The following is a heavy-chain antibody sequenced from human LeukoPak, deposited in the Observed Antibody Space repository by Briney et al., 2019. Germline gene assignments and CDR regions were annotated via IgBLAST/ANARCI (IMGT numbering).Heavy chain of an antibody. Sequence: GSSVKDSCKASGGTFSSYPISWVRQAPGQGLEWMGGIFPIFGTANYAQKFQGRVTITADESPSTAYMELRSLRSEDTAVYYCARGINGDDVLVDYWGQGTLVTVSS. CDR2: IFPIFGTA. CDR1: GGTFSSYP. J-gene: IGHJ4*02. CDR3: ARGINGDDVLVDY. V-gene: IGHV1-69*01. D-gene: IGHD4-17*01.